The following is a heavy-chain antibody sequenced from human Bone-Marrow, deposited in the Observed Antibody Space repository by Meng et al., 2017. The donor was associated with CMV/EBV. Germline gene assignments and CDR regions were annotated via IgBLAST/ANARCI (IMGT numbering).Heavy chain of an antibody. V-gene: IGHV1-69*10. CDR1: GGTFSSYA. CDR3: ARIYYANNPAREGGLAAY. J-gene: IGHJ4*02. Sequence: SVKVSCKASGGTFSSYAISWVRQAPGQGREWMGGIIPILGIANYAQKFQGRVTITADKSTSTAYMELSRLRSDDTAVYYCARIYYANNPAREGGLAAYWGQGTLVTVSS. D-gene: IGHD3-16*01. CDR2: IIPILGIA.